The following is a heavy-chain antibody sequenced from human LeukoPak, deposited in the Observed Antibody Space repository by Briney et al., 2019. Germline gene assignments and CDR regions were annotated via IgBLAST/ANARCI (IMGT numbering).Heavy chain of an antibody. CDR1: GGSISSYY. CDR2: IYTSGST. V-gene: IGHV4-4*07. J-gene: IGHJ6*02. Sequence: SETLSLTCTASGGSISSYYWSWIRQPAGKGLEWIGRIYTSGSTNYNPSLKSRVTMSVDTSKNQFSLKLSSVTAADTAVYYCARGGGWYLSRGYYYGMDVWGQGTTVTVSS. CDR3: ARGGGWYLSRGYYYGMDV. D-gene: IGHD6-19*01.